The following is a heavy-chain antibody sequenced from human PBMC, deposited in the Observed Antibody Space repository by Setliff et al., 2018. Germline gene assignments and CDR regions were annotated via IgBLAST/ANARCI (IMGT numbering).Heavy chain of an antibody. CDR3: ARDDDTTSRYSRFEH. CDR1: GFSFASKV. V-gene: IGHV3-23*01. D-gene: IGHD5-12*01. Sequence: GGSLRLSCAVSGFSFASKVMTWVRQVPGKGLEWVSGISGSGSSTYYADSVKGRFTISRDNSQNTVYLQMDSLRAEDTAVYYCARDDDTTSRYSRFEHWGQGTPVTVSS. CDR2: ISGSGSST. J-gene: IGHJ5*02.